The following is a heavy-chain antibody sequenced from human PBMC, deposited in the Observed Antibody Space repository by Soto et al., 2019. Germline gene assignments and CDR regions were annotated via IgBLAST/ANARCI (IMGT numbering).Heavy chain of an antibody. V-gene: IGHV1-2*02. CDR2: INPNSGGT. CDR3: ARASVTTSFDY. CDR1: GYTFTGYY. D-gene: IGHD4-17*01. Sequence: ASVKVSCKASGYTFTGYYMHWVRQAPGQGLEWMGWINPNSGGTNYAQKVQGRVTMTRDTSISTAYMELSRLRSDDTAVYYCARASVTTSFDYWGQGTLVTVSS. J-gene: IGHJ4*02.